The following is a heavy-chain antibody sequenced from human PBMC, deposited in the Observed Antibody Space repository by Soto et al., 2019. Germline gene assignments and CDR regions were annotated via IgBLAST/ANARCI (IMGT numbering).Heavy chain of an antibody. D-gene: IGHD2-2*01. CDR3: ASSVVVPAAYDGGFDY. Sequence: EVQLVESGGGLVQPGGSLRLSCAASGFTFSSYWMSWVRQAPGKGLEWVANIKQDGSEKYYVDSVKGRFTISRDNAKNSLYLQMNSLRAEDTAVYYCASSVVVPAAYDGGFDYWGQGTLVTVSS. CDR2: IKQDGSEK. CDR1: GFTFSSYW. J-gene: IGHJ4*02. V-gene: IGHV3-7*01.